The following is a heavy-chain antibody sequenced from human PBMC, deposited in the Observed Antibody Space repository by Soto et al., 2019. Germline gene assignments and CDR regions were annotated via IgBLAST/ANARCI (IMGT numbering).Heavy chain of an antibody. CDR2: IDGSGGIT. CDR3: VKNSGWLNT. D-gene: IGHD3-9*01. Sequence: GGSLRLSCAASGFTFGTTDMSWVRQAPGEGLEWVSTIDGSGGITYYADSVKGRFTISRDNSRNTVYLQMNSLRGDDTALYYCVKNSGWLNTWGQGPLVTVSS. CDR1: GFTFGTTD. V-gene: IGHV3-23*01. J-gene: IGHJ5*02.